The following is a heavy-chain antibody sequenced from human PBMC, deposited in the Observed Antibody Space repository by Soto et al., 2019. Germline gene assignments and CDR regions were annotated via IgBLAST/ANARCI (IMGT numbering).Heavy chain of an antibody. CDR2: ISSSSSYI. J-gene: IGHJ3*02. CDR3: ARAGCSGPRGAFDI. V-gene: IGHV3-21*01. CDR1: GFTFSSYS. Sequence: GGSLRLSCAASGFTFSSYSMNWVRQAPGKGLEWVSSISSSSSYIYYADSVKGRFTISRDNAKNSLYLQMNSLRAEDTAVYYCARAGCSGPRGAFDIWGQGTMVTVSS. D-gene: IGHD2-15*01.